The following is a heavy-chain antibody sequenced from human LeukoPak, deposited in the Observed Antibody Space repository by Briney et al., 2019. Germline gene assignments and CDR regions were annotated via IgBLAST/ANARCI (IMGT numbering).Heavy chain of an antibody. Sequence: GGSLRLSCAASGFTFSRHAMSWVRQAPGKGLEWVSAISGSGDSTYYADSVKGRFTSSRDNSKNTLYLQMNSLRAEDTAVYYCARDRGIETQYYYYGMDVWGQGTTVTVSS. CDR2: ISGSGDST. V-gene: IGHV3-23*01. J-gene: IGHJ6*02. D-gene: IGHD3-10*01. CDR1: GFTFSRHA. CDR3: ARDRGIETQYYYYGMDV.